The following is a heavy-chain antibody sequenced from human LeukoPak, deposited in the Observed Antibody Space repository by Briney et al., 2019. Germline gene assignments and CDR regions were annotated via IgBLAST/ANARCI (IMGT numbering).Heavy chain of an antibody. CDR3: ARENYYGMDV. CDR2: VYYSGST. CDR1: GGSVSGYY. D-gene: IGHD3-10*01. Sequence: SETLSLTCVVSGGSVSGYYWGWIRQPPGRGLEWIGYVYYSGSTNYNPSFKSRITISVDTSRNQFSLQLSSVTAADTAVYYCARENYYGMDVWGQGTTVTVS. V-gene: IGHV4-59*02. J-gene: IGHJ6*02.